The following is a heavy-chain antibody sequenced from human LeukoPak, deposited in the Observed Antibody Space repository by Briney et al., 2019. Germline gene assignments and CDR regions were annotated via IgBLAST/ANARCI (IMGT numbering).Heavy chain of an antibody. CDR2: ISYDGSNK. CDR1: GFTFSSYA. Sequence: PGGSLRLSCAASGFTFSSYAMHWVRQAPGKGLEWVAVISYDGSNKYYADSVMGRFTISRDNSKNTLYLQMNSLRAEDTAVYYCARDKVGQYCSGGSCYEYYYYYGMDVWGQGTTVTVSS. CDR3: ARDKVGQYCSGGSCYEYYYYYGMDV. V-gene: IGHV3-30-3*01. D-gene: IGHD2-15*01. J-gene: IGHJ6*02.